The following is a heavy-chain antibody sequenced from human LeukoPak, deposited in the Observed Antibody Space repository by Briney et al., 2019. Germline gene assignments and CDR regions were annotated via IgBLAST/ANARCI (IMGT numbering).Heavy chain of an antibody. CDR1: GFTSNYFW. J-gene: IGHJ4*02. Sequence: PGGSLRLPCAASGFTSNYFWMHWVRQVPGKGLVWVSGINNDGTATYYADSVKGRFTISRDNAKNTVYLQMNGLRAEDTTVYYCATVSEYWGQGTLVTVSS. V-gene: IGHV3-74*01. CDR2: INNDGTAT. CDR3: ATVSEY.